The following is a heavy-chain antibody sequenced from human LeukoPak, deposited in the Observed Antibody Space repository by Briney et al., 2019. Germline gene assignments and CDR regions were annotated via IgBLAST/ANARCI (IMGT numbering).Heavy chain of an antibody. D-gene: IGHD1-14*01. CDR2: ISSSSSYI. CDR1: GFTFSSCS. J-gene: IGHJ4*02. Sequence: PGGSLRLSCAASGFTFSSCSMNWVRQAPGKGLEWVSSISSSSSYIYYADSVKGRFTISRDNAKNSLYLQMNSLRAEDTAVYYCAKNQGDYADYWGQGTLVTVSS. CDR3: AKNQGDYADY. V-gene: IGHV3-21*01.